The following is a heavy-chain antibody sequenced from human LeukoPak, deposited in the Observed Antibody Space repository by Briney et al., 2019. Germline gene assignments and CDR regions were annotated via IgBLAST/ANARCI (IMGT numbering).Heavy chain of an antibody. CDR1: GGTFSSYT. CDR3: ARGWSRQVYYFDY. J-gene: IGHJ4*02. CDR2: IIPIFGTA. D-gene: IGHD2-15*01. Sequence: SVKVSCKASGGTFSSYTISWVRQAPGQGLEWMGRIIPIFGTANYAQKFQGRVTITTDESTSTAYMELSSLRSEDTAVYYCARGWSRQVYYFDYWGQGTLVTVSS. V-gene: IGHV1-69*05.